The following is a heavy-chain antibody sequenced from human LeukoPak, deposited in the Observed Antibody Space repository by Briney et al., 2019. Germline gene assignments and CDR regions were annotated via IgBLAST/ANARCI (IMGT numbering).Heavy chain of an antibody. D-gene: IGHD1-14*01. J-gene: IGHJ6*03. CDR2: ISHDGGNK. V-gene: IGHV3-30*03. Sequence: GRSLRLSCVASGFAFSQFPVHWVRQAPGKRLEWVAFISHDGGNKKYGDSVKGRFTISRDNSKNTVYLQMNSLRPEDTAVYYCARVGPWVNPDYYYYYMDVWGKGTTVTVSS. CDR1: GFAFSQFP. CDR3: ARVGPWVNPDYYYYYMDV.